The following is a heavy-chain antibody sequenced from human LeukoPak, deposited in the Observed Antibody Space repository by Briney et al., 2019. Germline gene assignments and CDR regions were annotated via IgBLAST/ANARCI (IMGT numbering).Heavy chain of an antibody. J-gene: IGHJ4*02. CDR3: AKDLRYCTSTSCYGIFDY. V-gene: IGHV3-23*01. CDR1: GFTFSSYA. D-gene: IGHD2-2*01. CDR2: ISGSGGST. Sequence: GGSLRLSCAASGFTFSSYAMNWVRQAPGKGLEWVSAISGSGGSTYYADSVKGRFTISRDNSKNTVYLQMNSLRAEDTAVFYCAKDLRYCTSTSCYGIFDYWGQGTLVTVSS.